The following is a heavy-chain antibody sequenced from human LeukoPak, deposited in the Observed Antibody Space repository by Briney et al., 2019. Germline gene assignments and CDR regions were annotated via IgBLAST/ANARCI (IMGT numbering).Heavy chain of an antibody. V-gene: IGHV3-23*01. Sequence: PGGSLRLSCAASAFTFSSYGMGWVRQAPGKGLDWVSSISGSGAGTYYADSVKGRFTISRDNSKNTLYVQMKSLGAEDTALYYCARVRDGNRGDAFDIWGQGTMVTVSS. CDR3: ARVRDGNRGDAFDI. CDR1: AFTFSSYG. CDR2: ISGSGAGT. J-gene: IGHJ3*02. D-gene: IGHD2/OR15-2a*01.